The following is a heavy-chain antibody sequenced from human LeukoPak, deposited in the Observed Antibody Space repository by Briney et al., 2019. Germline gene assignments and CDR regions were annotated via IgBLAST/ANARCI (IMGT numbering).Heavy chain of an antibody. J-gene: IGHJ4*02. CDR1: GFTFTNAW. V-gene: IGHV4-59*08. CDR3: ARAGRDQKTYYYDGSGYYYDY. CDR2: IYYSGST. Sequence: GSLRLCCAASGFTFTNAWMSWIRQPPGKGLEWIGYIYYSGSTNYNPSLKSRITISVDASKNQFSLKLSSVTAADTAVYYCARAGRDQKTYYYDGSGYYYDYWGQGTLVTVSS. D-gene: IGHD3-22*01.